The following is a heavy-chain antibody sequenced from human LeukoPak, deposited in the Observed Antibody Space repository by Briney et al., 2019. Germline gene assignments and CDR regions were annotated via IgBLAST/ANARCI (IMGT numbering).Heavy chain of an antibody. CDR2: IRYDGSNK. CDR1: GFTFSGSG. CDR3: ARDYDFWSGYYSPTRGYFGY. Sequence: GGSLRLSCAASGFTFSGSGMHWVRQAPGKGLEGVTFIRYDGSNKYYADSVKGGFTISRDNSKNTLYLQMDSLRAEDTAVYYCARDYDFWSGYYSPTRGYFGYWGQGTLVTVSS. V-gene: IGHV3-30*02. J-gene: IGHJ4*02. D-gene: IGHD3-3*01.